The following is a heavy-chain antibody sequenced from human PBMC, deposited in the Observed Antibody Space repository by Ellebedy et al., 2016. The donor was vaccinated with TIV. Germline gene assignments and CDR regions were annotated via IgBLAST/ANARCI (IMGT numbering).Heavy chain of an antibody. V-gene: IGHV1-69*13. CDR3: ARLPGDPELDYYGMDV. CDR2: IIPIFGTA. CDR1: GGTFSSYA. D-gene: IGHD1-14*01. J-gene: IGHJ6*02. Sequence: SVKVSXXASGGTFSSYAISWVRQAPGQGLEWMGGIIPIFGTANYAQKFQGRVTITADESTSTAYMELSSLRSEDTAVYYCARLPGDPELDYYGMDVWGQGTTVTVSS.